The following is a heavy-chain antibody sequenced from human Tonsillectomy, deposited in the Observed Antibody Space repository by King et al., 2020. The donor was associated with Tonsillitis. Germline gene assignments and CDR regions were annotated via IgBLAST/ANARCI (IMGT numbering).Heavy chain of an antibody. CDR1: GFTFGDYA. CDR2: IRSKTYGGTT. V-gene: IGHV3-49*03. J-gene: IGHJ4*02. CDR3: TRGRRD. Sequence: VQLVESGGGLVEPGRSLRLSCTGSGFTFGDYAINWFRQAPGKGLEWVGFIRSKTYGGTTESAASVKGRFTISRDDSKSIAYLQMNSLKTEDTAVYYCTRGRRDWGQGTLVTVSS.